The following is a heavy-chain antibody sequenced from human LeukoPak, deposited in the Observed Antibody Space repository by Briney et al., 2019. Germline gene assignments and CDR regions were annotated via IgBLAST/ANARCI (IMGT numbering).Heavy chain of an antibody. V-gene: IGHV4-59*01. J-gene: IGHJ6*02. CDR2: IYYSGST. CDR3: AREEQLVLPSGMDV. D-gene: IGHD6-6*01. Sequence: SETLSLTCTVSGGSISSYYWSWIRQPPGKGLEWIGYIYYSGSTNYNPSLKSRVTISVDTSKNQFSLKLSSVTAADTAVYYCAREEQLVLPSGMDVWGQGTTVTVSS. CDR1: GGSISSYY.